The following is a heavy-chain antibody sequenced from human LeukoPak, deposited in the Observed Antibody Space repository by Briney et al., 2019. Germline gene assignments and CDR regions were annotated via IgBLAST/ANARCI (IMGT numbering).Heavy chain of an antibody. V-gene: IGHV3-30-3*01. J-gene: IGHJ4*02. CDR3: ARDFTPEWFDIH. CDR2: ISYDGSNK. Sequence: GGSLRLSCAASGSTFSGYPIHWVRQAPGKGLEWVAVISYDGSNKYYTDSVKGRFTISRDNSKNTVYLQMNSLRADDTAVYYCARDFTPEWFDIHWGQGTLVTVS. D-gene: IGHD3-3*01. CDR1: GSTFSGYP.